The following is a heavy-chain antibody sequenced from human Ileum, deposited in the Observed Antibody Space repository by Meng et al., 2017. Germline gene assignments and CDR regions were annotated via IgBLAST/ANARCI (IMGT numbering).Heavy chain of an antibody. CDR2: IHHSGST. CDR3: AREWSGSYRHYDY. D-gene: IGHD1-26*01. CDR1: GCSISTSDW. Sequence: GQLQASGPRPLKPSGALSLTLAVSGCSISTSDWWSWVRQPPGKGLEWIGEIHHSGSTNYNPSLKSRVTISVDKSKNQFSLKLNSVTAADTAVYYCAREWSGSYRHYDYWGHGTLVTVSS. V-gene: IGHV4-4*02. J-gene: IGHJ4*01.